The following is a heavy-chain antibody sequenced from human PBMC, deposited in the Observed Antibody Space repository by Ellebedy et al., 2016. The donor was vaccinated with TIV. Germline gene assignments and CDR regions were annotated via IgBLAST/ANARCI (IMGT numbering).Heavy chain of an antibody. CDR1: GFTFTNYA. Sequence: GESLKISCAASGFTFTNYAMHWVRQAPGKGLEWVAIISYDGSNQYYAGSVRGRFTISRDNSKNTLLLQMTSLRIEDTAMYYCAVQGYDYWGQGTLVTVSS. CDR3: AVQGYDY. J-gene: IGHJ4*02. V-gene: IGHV3-30*04. CDR2: ISYDGSNQ. D-gene: IGHD5-12*01.